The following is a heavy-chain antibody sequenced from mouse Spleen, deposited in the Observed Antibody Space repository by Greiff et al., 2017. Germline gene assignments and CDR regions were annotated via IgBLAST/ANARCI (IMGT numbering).Heavy chain of an antibody. CDR1: GFSLTSYG. J-gene: IGHJ3*01. D-gene: IGHD2-3*01. V-gene: IGHV2-2*01. CDR2: IWSGGST. CDR3: ARGDYDGYLFAY. Sequence: VQLQQSGPGLVQPSQSLSITCTVSGFSLTSYGVHWVRQSPGKGLEWLGVIWSGGSTDYNAAFISRLSISKDNSKSQVFFKMNSLQADDTAIYYCARGDYDGYLFAYWGQGTLVTVSA.